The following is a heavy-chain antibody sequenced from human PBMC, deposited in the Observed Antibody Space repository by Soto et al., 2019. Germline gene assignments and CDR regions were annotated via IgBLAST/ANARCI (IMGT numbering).Heavy chain of an antibody. Sequence: GQSLKISCKGSGYSFTSYWMGWVRRMPGKGLEWMGIIYPGDSDTRYSPSFQDHVTISADKSISTAYLQWSSLKVSDTAMYYCGRGSRYAVGVYGMDVWGQGTTVTVSS. J-gene: IGHJ6*02. V-gene: IGHV5-51*01. CDR3: GRGSRYAVGVYGMDV. D-gene: IGHD2-2*01. CDR1: GYSFTSYW. CDR2: IYPGDSDT.